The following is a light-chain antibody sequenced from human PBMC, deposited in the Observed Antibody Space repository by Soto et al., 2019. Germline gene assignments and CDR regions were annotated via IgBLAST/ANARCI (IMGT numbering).Light chain of an antibody. CDR2: GAS. Sequence: ETVMTQSPATLSVSPGERATLSCRASQSVSSNLAWYQQKPGQAPRLLIYGASTRATGIPARFSGSGSGTDFTLTISSLQSEDFAVYYCQQYNNWPSAFGQGTTVEIK. V-gene: IGKV3-15*01. J-gene: IGKJ1*01. CDR3: QQYNNWPSA. CDR1: QSVSSN.